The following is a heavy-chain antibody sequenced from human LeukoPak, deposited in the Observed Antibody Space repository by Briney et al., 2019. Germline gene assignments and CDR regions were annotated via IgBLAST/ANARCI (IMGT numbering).Heavy chain of an antibody. J-gene: IGHJ6*03. V-gene: IGHV3-15*01. Sequence: GGSLRLSCAASGFTFSSYSMNWVRQAPGKGLEWVGRIKSKTDGGTTDYAAPVKGRFTISRDDSKNTLYLQMNSLKTEDTAVYYCTTEGRWFGELLFYYYYMDVWGKGTTVTISS. CDR2: IKSKTDGGTT. D-gene: IGHD3-10*01. CDR3: TTEGRWFGELLFYYYYMDV. CDR1: GFTFSSYS.